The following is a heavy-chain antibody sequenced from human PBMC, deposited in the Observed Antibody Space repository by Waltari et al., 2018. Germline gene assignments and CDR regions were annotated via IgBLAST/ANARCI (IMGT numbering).Heavy chain of an antibody. J-gene: IGHJ4*02. V-gene: IGHV1-69*01. Sequence: QVQLVQSGAEVKKPGSSVKVSCKASGGTFSSYAISWVRQAPGQGLEWMGGIIPIFGTANYAQKFQGRVTITADESTSTAYMELSSLRSEDTAVYYCASLHRRVLRYFDWSEYYFDYWGQGTLVTVSS. CDR2: IIPIFGTA. CDR1: GGTFSSYA. CDR3: ASLHRRVLRYFDWSEYYFDY. D-gene: IGHD3-9*01.